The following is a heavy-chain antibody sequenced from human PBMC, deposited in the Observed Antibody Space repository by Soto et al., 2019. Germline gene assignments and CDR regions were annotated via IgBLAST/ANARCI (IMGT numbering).Heavy chain of an antibody. D-gene: IGHD3-22*01. J-gene: IGHJ4*02. V-gene: IGHV4-31*03. CDR3: ARVGYDSSGYRDGYFDY. CDR1: GGSISSGGYY. CDR2: IYYSGST. Sequence: QVQLQESGPGLVKPSQTLSLTCTVSGGSISSGGYYWSWIRQHPGKGLEWIGYIYYSGSTYYNPSLKSRVTISVDTSKNQFSLKLSSVTAADTAVYYCARVGYDSSGYRDGYFDYWGQGTLVTVSS.